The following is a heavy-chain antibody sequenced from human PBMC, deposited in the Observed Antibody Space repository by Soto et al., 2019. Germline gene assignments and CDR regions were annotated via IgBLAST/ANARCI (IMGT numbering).Heavy chain of an antibody. CDR1: GGSISSGGYY. D-gene: IGHD3-22*01. J-gene: IGHJ4*02. CDR3: ARGSYDSSGYYPPLDY. V-gene: IGHV4-31*03. CDR2: IYYSGST. Sequence: QVQLQESGPGLVKPSQTLSLTCTVSGGSISSGGYYWSWIRQHPGKGLEWIGYIYYSGSTYYNPSLKSRVTISVDTSKNQFSLKLSSVTAADTAVYYCARGSYDSSGYYPPLDYWGQGTLVTVSS.